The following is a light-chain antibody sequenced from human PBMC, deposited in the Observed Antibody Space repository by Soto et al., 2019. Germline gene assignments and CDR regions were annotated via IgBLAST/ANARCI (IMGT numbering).Light chain of an antibody. Sequence: QSALTQPASVSGSPGQSITISCTGTSSDVGGYNYVSWYQQHPGKAPKLVIYGVTNRPSGVSNRFSGSKSGTTASLTISGLQAEDEADYYCRSFTSSSVVVFGGGTKLTVL. V-gene: IGLV2-14*01. J-gene: IGLJ2*01. CDR1: SSDVGGYNY. CDR2: GVT. CDR3: RSFTSSSVVV.